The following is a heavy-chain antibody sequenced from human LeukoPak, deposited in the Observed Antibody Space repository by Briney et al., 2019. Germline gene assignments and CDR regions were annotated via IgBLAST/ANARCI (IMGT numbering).Heavy chain of an antibody. CDR2: FDPEDGET. CDR1: GYTLTELS. J-gene: IGHJ4*02. V-gene: IGHV1-24*01. D-gene: IGHD6-19*01. CDR3: ATAPGRQWLVLPLDY. Sequence: ALVKVSCKVSGYTLTELSMHWVRQAPGKGLEWMGGFDPEDGETIYAQKFQGRVTMTEDTSTDTAYMELSSLRSEDTAVYYCATAPGRQWLVLPLDYWGQGTLVTVSS.